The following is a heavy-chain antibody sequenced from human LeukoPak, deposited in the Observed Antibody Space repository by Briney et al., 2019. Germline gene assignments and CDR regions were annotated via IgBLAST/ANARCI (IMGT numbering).Heavy chain of an antibody. CDR3: ARGQSTPMYYFDY. CDR2: IYPGGSA. Sequence: PGGSLRLSCAASEFTVSSTYITWLRQAPGKGLEWVSVIYPGGSALYADSVQGRFTISRDNSKNTLYLQMNSLRAEDTAVYYCARGQSTPMYYFDYWGQGALVTVSS. D-gene: IGHD5/OR15-5a*01. V-gene: IGHV3-53*01. J-gene: IGHJ4*02. CDR1: EFTVSSTY.